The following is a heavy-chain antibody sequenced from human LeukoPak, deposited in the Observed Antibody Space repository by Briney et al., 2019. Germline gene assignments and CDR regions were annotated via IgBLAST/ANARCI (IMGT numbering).Heavy chain of an antibody. CDR2: IYYSGST. V-gene: IGHV4-39*07. CDR3: ARLTLHDDILTSYYPHYYFDY. D-gene: IGHD3-9*01. J-gene: IGHJ4*02. CDR1: GGSISSSSYC. Sequence: PSETLSLTCTVSGGSISSSSYCWGWIRQPPGKGLEWIGSIYYSGSTNYSPTLKSRVTISVDTSKNQFSLKLSSLTAADTAVYYCARLTLHDDILTSYYPHYYFDYWGQGTLVTLSS.